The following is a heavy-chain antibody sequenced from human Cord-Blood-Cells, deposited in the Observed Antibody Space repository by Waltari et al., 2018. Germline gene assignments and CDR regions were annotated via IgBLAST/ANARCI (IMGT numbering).Heavy chain of an antibody. J-gene: IGHJ4*02. CDR3: ASGKGYRAG. V-gene: IGHV3-30*04. CDR1: GFPFSSYA. D-gene: IGHD2-2*02. CDR2: ISYDGSNK. Sequence: QVQLVESGGGVVQPGRSLRLSCAASGFPFSSYAILWVRQDPGKGLGWVEVISYDGSNKYYADSVKGRFTISRDNSKNTLYLKMNSLRAEDTAVYYCASGKGYRAGWGQGTLVTVSS.